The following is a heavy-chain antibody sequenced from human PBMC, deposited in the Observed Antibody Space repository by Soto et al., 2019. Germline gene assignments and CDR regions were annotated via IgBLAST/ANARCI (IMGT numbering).Heavy chain of an antibody. CDR2: INAGNGNT. D-gene: IGHD3-22*01. V-gene: IGHV1-3*01. CDR1: GYTFTSYA. Sequence: ASVKGSCKASGYTFTSYAMHWVRQAPGQRLEWMGWINAGNGNTKYSQKFQGRVTITRDTSASTAYMELSSLRSEDTAVYYCARDRLYYYDSSGYYQYKGYFDYWGQGTLVTVSS. CDR3: ARDRLYYYDSSGYYQYKGYFDY. J-gene: IGHJ4*02.